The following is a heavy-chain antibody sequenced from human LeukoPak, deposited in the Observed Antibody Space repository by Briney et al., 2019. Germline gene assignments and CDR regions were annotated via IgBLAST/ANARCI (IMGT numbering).Heavy chain of an antibody. CDR2: VNGPGDWT. D-gene: IGHD6-25*01. CDR1: GFTFSSHW. V-gene: IGHV3-74*01. J-gene: IGHJ3*01. Sequence: GGSLRLSCAASGFTFSSHWMHWVRQAPGEGLVWVSRVNGPGDWTHYADSVRGRFIISRDKAENTISLQMKNLRAEDTAVYFCAREVFEGQRQSDAFDVWGQGTMVTVSS. CDR3: AREVFEGQRQSDAFDV.